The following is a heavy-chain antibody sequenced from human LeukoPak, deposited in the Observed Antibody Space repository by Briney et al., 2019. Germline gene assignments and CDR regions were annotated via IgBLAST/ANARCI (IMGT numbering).Heavy chain of an antibody. D-gene: IGHD3-22*01. CDR2: ISWNSGSI. V-gene: IGHV3-9*03. J-gene: IGHJ3*02. Sequence: GGSLRLSCAASGFTFSSYAMHWVRQAPGKGLEWVSGISWNSGSIGYADSVKGRFTISRDNAKNSLYLQMNSLRAEDMALYYCAKDIGPYYYDSSGYPGAFDIWGQGTMVTVSS. CDR1: GFTFSSYA. CDR3: AKDIGPYYYDSSGYPGAFDI.